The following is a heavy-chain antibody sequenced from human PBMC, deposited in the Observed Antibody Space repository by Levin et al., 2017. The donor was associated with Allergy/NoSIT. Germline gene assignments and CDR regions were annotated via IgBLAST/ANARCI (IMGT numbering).Heavy chain of an antibody. D-gene: IGHD1-26*01. CDR1: GFTFNAHT. CDR2: ISSTGGYI. CDR3: ARGGGSKKGGLDV. Sequence: KPGGSLRLSCEASGFTFNAHTIHWVRQAPGKGLQWVSSISSTGGYIHYADSVKGRFTISRDNAKTSVYLQLTSLRADDASVYYCARGGGSKKGGLDVWGQGTTVTVSS. V-gene: IGHV3-21*01. J-gene: IGHJ6*02.